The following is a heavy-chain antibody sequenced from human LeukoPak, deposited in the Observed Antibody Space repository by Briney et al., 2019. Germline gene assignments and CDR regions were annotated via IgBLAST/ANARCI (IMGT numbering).Heavy chain of an antibody. CDR1: GYSISSGYD. CDR2: IYHSAST. J-gene: IGHJ6*03. V-gene: IGHV4-38-2*01. CDR3: ARGTPDYGDLYYYYYMDV. Sequence: PSETLSPTCAVSGYSISSGYDGGWSRQPPGQGLEWIGSIYHSASTYYTPTLKSRVTVSVDTSKNQSSLKLSSVTAADTAVYYCARGTPDYGDLYYYYYMDVWGKGTTVTVSS. D-gene: IGHD4-17*01.